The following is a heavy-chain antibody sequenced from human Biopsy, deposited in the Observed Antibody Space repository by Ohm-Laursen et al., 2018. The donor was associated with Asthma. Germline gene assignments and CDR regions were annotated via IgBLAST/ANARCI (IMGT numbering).Heavy chain of an antibody. Sequence: SVKVSCKTSGGTFSSNSINWVRQAPGQGLEWMGRIIPIFGPTNYAQKFQGRVTISADDSTSTAYMELSSLSSEDTALYYCARGPEYVRSSGALDYWGQGILVTVSS. CDR3: ARGPEYVRSSGALDY. J-gene: IGHJ4*02. D-gene: IGHD2-2*01. CDR2: IIPIFGPT. V-gene: IGHV1-69*13. CDR1: GGTFSSNS.